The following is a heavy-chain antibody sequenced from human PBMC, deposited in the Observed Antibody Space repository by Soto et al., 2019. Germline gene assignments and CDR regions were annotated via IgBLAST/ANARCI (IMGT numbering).Heavy chain of an antibody. V-gene: IGHV1-69*01. J-gene: IGHJ4*02. CDR1: GGPFSSYG. CDR3: ARDGTIQMANFDF. Sequence: QVLLMQSGAEVKKPGSSVKVSCTSSGGPFSSYGISWVRQVPGQGLEWLGGIIPLFGTPSYARKFQDRLTIRADESMTTAYMELSSLTSEDTAMYFCARDGTIQMANFDFWGQGTLVTVSS. D-gene: IGHD1-1*01. CDR2: IIPLFGTP.